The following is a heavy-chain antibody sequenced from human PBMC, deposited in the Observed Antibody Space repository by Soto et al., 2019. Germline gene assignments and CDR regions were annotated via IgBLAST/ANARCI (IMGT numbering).Heavy chain of an antibody. CDR3: AREPATEWVAAAGTDWFDP. Sequence: PSETLSLTCTVSGGSVSSGSYYWSWIRQPPGKGLEWIGYIYYSGSTNYNPSLKSRVTISVDTSKNQFSLKLSSVTAADTAVYYCAREPATEWVAAAGTDWFDPWGQGTLVTVSS. D-gene: IGHD6-13*01. V-gene: IGHV4-61*01. CDR2: IYYSGST. J-gene: IGHJ5*02. CDR1: GGSVSSGSYY.